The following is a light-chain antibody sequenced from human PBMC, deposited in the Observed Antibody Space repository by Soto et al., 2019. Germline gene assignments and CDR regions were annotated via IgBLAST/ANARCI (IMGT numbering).Light chain of an antibody. CDR3: SSYTSTTTL. V-gene: IGLV2-14*01. CDR1: SRDVGDYKY. J-gene: IGLJ2*01. Sequence: QSALTQPASVSGAPGQSITISCTGTSRDVGDYKYVSWYQQHPGKAPKLMIYEVSNRPSGVSNRFSGSKSGNTASLTISGLQAEDEADYHCSSYTSTTTLFGGGTKLTV. CDR2: EVS.